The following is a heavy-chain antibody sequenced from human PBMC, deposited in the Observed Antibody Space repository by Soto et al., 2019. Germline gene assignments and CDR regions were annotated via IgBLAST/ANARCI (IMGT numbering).Heavy chain of an antibody. CDR2: INAGNGNT. CDR3: AREIWFGASAGGAGMH. CDR1: GYTFTSYA. Sequence: QVQLVQSGAEVKKPGASVKVSCKASGYTFTSYAMHWVRQAPGQRLEWMGWINAGNGNTKYSQKFQGRVTITRVTSASTAYMELSSLRSEDTAVYSCAREIWFGASAGGAGMHWGQGSLVTVSS. D-gene: IGHD3-10*01. V-gene: IGHV1-3*01. J-gene: IGHJ4*02.